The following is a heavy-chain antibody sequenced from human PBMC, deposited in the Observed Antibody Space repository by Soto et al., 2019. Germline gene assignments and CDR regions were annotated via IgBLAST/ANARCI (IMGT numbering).Heavy chain of an antibody. CDR2: IYHSGST. CDR1: GGSISSGGYS. CDR3: ARAGAARPGGYYYYGMDV. Sequence: SETLSLTCAVSGGSISSGGYSWSWIRQPPGKGLEWIGYIYHSGSTYYNPSLKSRVTISVDRSKNQFSLKLSSVTAADTAVYYCARAGAARPGGYYYYGMDVWGQGTTVTVSS. D-gene: IGHD6-6*01. V-gene: IGHV4-30-2*01. J-gene: IGHJ6*02.